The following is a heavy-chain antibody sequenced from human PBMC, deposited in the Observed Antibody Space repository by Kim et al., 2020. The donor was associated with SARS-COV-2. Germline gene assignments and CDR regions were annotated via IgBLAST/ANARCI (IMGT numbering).Heavy chain of an antibody. CDR3: ARGGSAAAGVNDY. CDR2: IYYSGST. CDR1: GGSISSYY. J-gene: IGHJ4*02. Sequence: SETLSLTWTVSGGSISSYYWSWIRQPPGKGLEWIGYIYYSGSTNYNPSLKSRVTISVDTSKNQFSLKLSSVTAADTAVYYCARGGSAAAGVNDYWGQGTLVTVSS. D-gene: IGHD6-13*01. V-gene: IGHV4-59*01.